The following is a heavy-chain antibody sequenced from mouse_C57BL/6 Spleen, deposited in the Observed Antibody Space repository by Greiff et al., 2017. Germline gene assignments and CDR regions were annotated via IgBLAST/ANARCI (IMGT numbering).Heavy chain of an antibody. CDR2: IWSGGST. D-gene: IGHD2-12*01. Sequence: QVQLKESGPGLVQPSQSLSITCTVSGFSLTSYGVHWVRQSPGKGLEWLGVIWSGGSTDYNAAFISRLSISKDNSKSQVFFKMNSLQADDTAIYYCASYDRYFDVWGTGTTVTVSS. CDR3: ASYDRYFDV. V-gene: IGHV2-2*01. J-gene: IGHJ1*03. CDR1: GFSLTSYG.